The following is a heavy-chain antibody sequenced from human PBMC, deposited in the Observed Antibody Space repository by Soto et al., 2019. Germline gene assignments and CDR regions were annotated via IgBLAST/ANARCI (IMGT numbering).Heavy chain of an antibody. CDR1: VFTFITYA. CDR2: ISSSGDAT. D-gene: IGHD3-3*01. Sequence: PWGSRRLSCSASVFTFITYAMTGCRQAPGKWLEWVSIISSSGDATYYLDSVKVRFTISRDNSRNPLHLQMTSLTAADAAVYSCAKTGDFWSWGMDAWGQGTTVNVSS. J-gene: IGHJ6*02. CDR3: AKTGDFWSWGMDA. V-gene: IGHV3-23*01.